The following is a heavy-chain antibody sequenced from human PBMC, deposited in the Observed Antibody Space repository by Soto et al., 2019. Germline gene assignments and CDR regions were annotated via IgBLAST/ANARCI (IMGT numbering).Heavy chain of an antibody. CDR3: ARAGEKWLRLSSYFDY. CDR2: ISYDGSNK. J-gene: IGHJ4*02. CDR1: GFTFSSYA. D-gene: IGHD5-12*01. V-gene: IGHV3-30-3*01. Sequence: QVQLAESGGGVVQPGRSLRLSCAASGFTFSSYAMHWVRQAPGKGLEWVAVISYDGSNKYYADSVKGRFTISRDNSKNTLYLQMNSLRAEDTAVYYCARAGEKWLRLSSYFDYWGQGTLVTVSS.